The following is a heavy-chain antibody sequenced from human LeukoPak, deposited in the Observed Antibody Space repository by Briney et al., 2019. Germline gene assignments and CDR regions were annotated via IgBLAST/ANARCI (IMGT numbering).Heavy chain of an antibody. J-gene: IGHJ3*02. D-gene: IGHD6-13*01. CDR3: ARHLSRGYSSSWYGDRRDAFDI. CDR1: GGSISSGSYY. V-gene: IGHV4-39*07. CDR2: IYYSGST. Sequence: PSETLSLTCTISGGSISSGSYYWSWIRLPPGKGLEWIGSIYYSGSTYYNPSLKSRVTISVDTSKNQFSLKLSSVTAADTAVYYCARHLSRGYSSSWYGDRRDAFDIWGQGTMVTVSS.